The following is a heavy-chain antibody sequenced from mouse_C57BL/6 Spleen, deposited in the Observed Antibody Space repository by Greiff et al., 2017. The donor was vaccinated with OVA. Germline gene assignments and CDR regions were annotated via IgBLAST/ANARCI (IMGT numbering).Heavy chain of an antibody. V-gene: IGHV5-4*01. Sequence: EVMLVESGGGLVKPGGSLKLSCAASGFTFSSYAMSWVRQTPEKRLEWVATISDGGSYTYYPDNVKGRFTISRDNAKNNLYLQMSHLKSEDTAMYYCARDRGYGNYEQDAMDYWGQGTSVTVSS. D-gene: IGHD2-1*01. J-gene: IGHJ4*01. CDR3: ARDRGYGNYEQDAMDY. CDR2: ISDGGSYT. CDR1: GFTFSSYA.